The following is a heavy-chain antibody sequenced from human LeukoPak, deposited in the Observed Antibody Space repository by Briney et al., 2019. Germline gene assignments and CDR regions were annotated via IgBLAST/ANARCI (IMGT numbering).Heavy chain of an antibody. V-gene: IGHV3-7*03. CDR3: ARGCPFSSPNSGWFYP. CDR1: GFTFTSYW. Sequence: GSLRLSCAASGFTFTSYWMSWVRQAPGKGLEWVANIKQDGSETHYVDSVKGRFTISRDNAKNSLFLQMNSLTAEDTAVYSCARGCPFSSPNSGWFYPWGQGTLVTVSS. CDR2: IKQDGSET. D-gene: IGHD1-1*01. J-gene: IGHJ5*02.